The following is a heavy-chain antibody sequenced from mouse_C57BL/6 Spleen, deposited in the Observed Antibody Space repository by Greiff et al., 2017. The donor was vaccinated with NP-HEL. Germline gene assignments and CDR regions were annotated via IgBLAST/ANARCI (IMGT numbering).Heavy chain of an antibody. J-gene: IGHJ4*01. D-gene: IGHD2-4*01. CDR3: AIDDYDHFSVDY. Sequence: QVQLKQPGAELVKPGASVKVSCKASGYTFTSYWMHWVKQRPGQGLEWIGRIHPSDSDTNYNQKFKGKATLTVDKSSSTAYMQLSSLTSEDSAVYYCAIDDYDHFSVDYWGQGTSVTVSS. CDR1: GYTFTSYW. CDR2: IHPSDSDT. V-gene: IGHV1-74*01.